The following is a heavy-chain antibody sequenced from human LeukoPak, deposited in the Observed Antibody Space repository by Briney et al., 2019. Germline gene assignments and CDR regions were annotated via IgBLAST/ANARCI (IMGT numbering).Heavy chain of an antibody. V-gene: IGHV3-30*02. J-gene: IGHJ6*03. CDR3: ARGRYCSGGSCYSWYNYYYMDV. CDR1: GITFSNYG. Sequence: PGGSLRLSCAASGITFSNYGMHWVRQAPGKGLEWVAFIRNDGSNKDYADSVKGRFTISRDNSKNTLYLQMNSLRADDTAVYYCARGRYCSGGSCYSWYNYYYMDVWGKGTTVIVSS. D-gene: IGHD2-15*01. CDR2: IRNDGSNK.